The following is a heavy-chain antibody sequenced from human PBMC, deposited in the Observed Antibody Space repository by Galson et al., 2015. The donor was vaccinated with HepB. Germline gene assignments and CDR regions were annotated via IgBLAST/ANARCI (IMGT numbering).Heavy chain of an antibody. J-gene: IGHJ4*02. D-gene: IGHD3-22*01. CDR2: IKQDGSEK. V-gene: IGHV3-7*03. CDR1: GFTFRSYW. CDR3: ARGTEIAFDY. Sequence: SLRLSCAASGFTFRSYWMPWVRQAPGKGLEWVATIKQDGSEKYYVDSVEGRFTISRDNVKNSLSLQMSSLRAEDTAVYYCARGTEIAFDYWGQGTLVTVSS.